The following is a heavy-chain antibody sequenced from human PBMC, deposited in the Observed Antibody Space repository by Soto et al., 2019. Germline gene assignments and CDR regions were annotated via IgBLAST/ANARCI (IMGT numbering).Heavy chain of an antibody. V-gene: IGHV1-18*01. CDR1: GYSFSSYG. Sequence: QVQLVQSGAELRKPGASVKVSCKASGYSFSSYGINWVRQAPGQGLEWMGWINTYNGNRNYAQKSEXXXTXXTATSTNTVYMELRSRKSDDTAIYYCARDRLRGYDSSGFYSWGQGTLVTVSS. D-gene: IGHD3-22*01. J-gene: IGHJ4*02. CDR2: INTYNGNR. CDR3: ARDRLRGYDSSGFYS.